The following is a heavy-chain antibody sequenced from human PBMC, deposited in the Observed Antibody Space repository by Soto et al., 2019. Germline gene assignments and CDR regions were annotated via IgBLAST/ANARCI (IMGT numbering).Heavy chain of an antibody. CDR1: GFTFSSYS. J-gene: IGHJ5*02. Sequence: EVQLVESGGGLVKPGGSLRLSCAASGFTFSSYSMNWVRQAPGKGLEWVSSISSSSSYIYYADSVQGRFTISRDNAKNSLYLQMNSLRAEDTAVYYCARDGDSSGWYSSNWFDPWGQGTLVTVSS. D-gene: IGHD6-19*01. V-gene: IGHV3-21*01. CDR2: ISSSSSYI. CDR3: ARDGDSSGWYSSNWFDP.